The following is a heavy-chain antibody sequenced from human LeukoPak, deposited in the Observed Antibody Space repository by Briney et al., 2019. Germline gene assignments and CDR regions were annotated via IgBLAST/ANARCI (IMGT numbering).Heavy chain of an antibody. CDR1: GGTFSSYA. D-gene: IGHD1-7*01. CDR2: IIPIFGTA. V-gene: IGHV1-69*05. J-gene: IGHJ5*02. CDR3: ARHNWNYGWFDP. Sequence: SVKVSCKASGGTFSSYAISWVRQAPGQGLEWMGGIIPIFGTANYAQKFQGTVTITTDESTSSAYMELSSLRSEDTAVYYCARHNWNYGWFDPWGQGTLVTVSS.